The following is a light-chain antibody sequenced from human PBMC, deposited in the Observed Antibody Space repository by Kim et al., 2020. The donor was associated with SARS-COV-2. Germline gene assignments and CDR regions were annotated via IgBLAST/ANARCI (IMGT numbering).Light chain of an antibody. Sequence: SSELTQDPAVSVALGQTVRITCQGDSLRTYYATWYQQKPRQAPLLVIYGRNNRPSGIPDRLSGSASGNTASLTIRGAQAEDEADFYCQSRDSGGNVVFGGGTQLTVL. CDR3: QSRDSGGNVV. CDR2: GRN. J-gene: IGLJ2*01. V-gene: IGLV3-19*01. CDR1: SLRTYY.